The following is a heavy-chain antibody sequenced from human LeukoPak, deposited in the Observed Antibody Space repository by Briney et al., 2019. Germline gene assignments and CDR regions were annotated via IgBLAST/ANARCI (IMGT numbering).Heavy chain of an antibody. CDR1: GFTFTNAW. CDR2: MSYDGSHK. V-gene: IGHV3-30*03. J-gene: IGHJ4*02. Sequence: GGSLRLSCVASGFTFTNAWMSWVRQAPGKGLEWVAVMSYDGSHKYLADSVKGRFTISRDSSKNTLYLQMNSLGVEDTAIYYCARDVGGYAFDYWGQGTLVTVSS. D-gene: IGHD5-12*01. CDR3: ARDVGGYAFDY.